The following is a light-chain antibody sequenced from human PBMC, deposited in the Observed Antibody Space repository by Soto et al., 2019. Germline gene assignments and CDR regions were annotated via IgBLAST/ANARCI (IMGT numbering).Light chain of an antibody. J-gene: IGKJ1*01. V-gene: IGKV1-5*03. CDR2: EAS. CDR1: QSINIW. CDR3: QQYITYPT. Sequence: DIQMTQSPSTLSASVGDRVTITCRASQSINIWLTWYQQRPGKAPKLLIYEASNLESGVPSRFSGSGSGTEFTLTISGLQPDDFATYYCQQYITYPTVGQGTIVDIK.